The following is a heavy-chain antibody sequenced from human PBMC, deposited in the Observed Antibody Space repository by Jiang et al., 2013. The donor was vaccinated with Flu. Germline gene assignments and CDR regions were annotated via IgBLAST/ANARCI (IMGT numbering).Heavy chain of an antibody. J-gene: IGHJ4*02. CDR2: IDWADDK. CDR1: GFSLTTIGMR. D-gene: IGHD4-17*01. Sequence: KPTQTLTLACTFSGFSLTTIGMRVSWIRQPPGKALEWLARIDWADDKYYTTSLKTRLTLSKDTSKNQVVLTVTNMAPVDTATYYCARDYGDYYFDFWGQGALVTVSS. CDR3: ARDYGDYYFDF. V-gene: IGHV2-70*04.